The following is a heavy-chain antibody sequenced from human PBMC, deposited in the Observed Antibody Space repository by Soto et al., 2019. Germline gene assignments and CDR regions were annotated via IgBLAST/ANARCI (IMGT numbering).Heavy chain of an antibody. D-gene: IGHD6-6*01. Sequence: EVQLVESGGDLVQPGGSLKLSCAASGFTFSGSAMHWVRQASGKGLEWVGHIGRRAKNYATVYAASVKGRFIISRDDSKNTAYLQMNSLKTDDTAVYYCTRTFDGSEYFAPDFDYWGQGTLVTVSS. CDR3: TRTFDGSEYFAPDFDY. V-gene: IGHV3-73*02. CDR2: IGRRAKNYAT. J-gene: IGHJ4*02. CDR1: GFTFSGSA.